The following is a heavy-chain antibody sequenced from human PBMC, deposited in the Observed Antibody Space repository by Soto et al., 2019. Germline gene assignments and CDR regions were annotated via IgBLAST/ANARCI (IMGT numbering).Heavy chain of an antibody. J-gene: IGHJ6*02. Sequence: QVQLVQSGAEVKKPGASVKVSCKASGYTFTRPGISWVRQAPGQGPEWMGWISSYNGDTNYAQTFQGRVTMTTDTSASTAYMELRSLRSDDTAVYYCAREGVAPYCYYGMDVWGQGTPVTVSS. V-gene: IGHV1-18*01. CDR3: AREGVAPYCYYGMDV. D-gene: IGHD5-12*01. CDR2: ISSYNGDT. CDR1: GYTFTRPG.